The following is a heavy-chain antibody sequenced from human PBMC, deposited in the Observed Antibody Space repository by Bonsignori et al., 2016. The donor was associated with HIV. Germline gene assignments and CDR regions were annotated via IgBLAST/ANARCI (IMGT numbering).Heavy chain of an antibody. Sequence: ASVKVSCKASGYTFTKYDISWVRQAPGQGLEWLGWISGYNGETIYAQTFQGRGTMTRETSTSTAYLELRSLRSDDTAIYYCARDSDSYDSSAFDYWGPGTLVTVSS. J-gene: IGHJ4*02. CDR1: GYTFTKYD. CDR3: ARDSDSYDSSAFDY. D-gene: IGHD3-22*01. V-gene: IGHV1-18*01. CDR2: ISGYNGET.